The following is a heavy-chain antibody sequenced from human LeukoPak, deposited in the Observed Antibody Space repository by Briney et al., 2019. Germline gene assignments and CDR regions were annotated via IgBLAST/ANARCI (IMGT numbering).Heavy chain of an antibody. V-gene: IGHV3-23*01. J-gene: IGHJ6*03. D-gene: IGHD2-15*01. CDR2: IDYSGGST. Sequence: QTGGSLRLSCTASGFTLSSYEMSWIRQAPGKGLEWVSSIDYSGGSTHYADSVMGRFTISRDNSKNTLYLQMNSLRAEDTAVYYCARDVVVAATHYYYYMDVWGKGTTVTVSS. CDR3: ARDVVVAATHYYYYMDV. CDR1: GFTLSSYE.